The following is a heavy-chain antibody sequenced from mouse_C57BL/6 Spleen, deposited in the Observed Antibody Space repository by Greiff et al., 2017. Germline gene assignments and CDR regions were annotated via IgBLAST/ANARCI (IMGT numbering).Heavy chain of an antibody. Sequence: EVKVVESGGGLVKPGGSLKLSCAASGFTFSDYGMHWVRQAPEKGLEWVAYISSGSSTIYYADTVKGRFTISRDNAKNTLFLQMTSLSSEDTAMYYCAVNPFYSNYVMDYWGQGTSVTVSS. J-gene: IGHJ4*01. CDR1: GFTFSDYG. CDR2: ISSGSSTI. D-gene: IGHD2-5*01. V-gene: IGHV5-17*01. CDR3: AVNPFYSNYVMDY.